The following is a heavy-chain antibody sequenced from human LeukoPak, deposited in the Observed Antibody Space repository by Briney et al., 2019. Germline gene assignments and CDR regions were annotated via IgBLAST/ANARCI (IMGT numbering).Heavy chain of an antibody. J-gene: IGHJ4*02. CDR1: GNSISSFF. V-gene: IGHV4-59*01. CDR2: MHYSGDS. Sequence: ASETLSLTCTVSGNSISSFFWSWIRQPPGKGLEWIGSMHYSGDSKYNPSLRSRVSLSIDTSKQQFSLRLSSVNAADTAVYYCARDLELERNRWNYFESWGQGALVTVSS. D-gene: IGHD1-1*01. CDR3: ARDLELERNRWNYFES.